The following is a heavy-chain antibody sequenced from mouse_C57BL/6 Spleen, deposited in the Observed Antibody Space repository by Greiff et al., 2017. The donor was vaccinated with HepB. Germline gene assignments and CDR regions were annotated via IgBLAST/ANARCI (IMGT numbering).Heavy chain of an antibody. CDR3: ARCYGNHFDY. CDR1: GYTFTSYW. J-gene: IGHJ2*01. V-gene: IGHV1-69*01. D-gene: IGHD2-1*01. Sequence: QVQLQQPGAELVMPGASVKLSCKASGYTFTSYWMHWVKQRPGQGLEWIGEIDPSDSYTNYNQKFKGKSTLTVDKSSSTAYMQLSSLTSEDSAVYYCARCYGNHFDYWGQGTTLTVSS. CDR2: IDPSDSYT.